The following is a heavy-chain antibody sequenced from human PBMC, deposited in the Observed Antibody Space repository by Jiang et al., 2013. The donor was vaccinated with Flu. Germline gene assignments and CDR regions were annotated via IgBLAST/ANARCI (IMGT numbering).Heavy chain of an antibody. CDR1: GGTFSSYA. Sequence: GGTFSSYAISWVRQAPGQGLEWMGRIIPILGIANYAQKFQGRVTITADKSTSTAYMELSSLRSEDTAVYYCARDSYGFSFSMDVWGQGTTVTVSS. V-gene: IGHV1-69*04. J-gene: IGHJ6*02. D-gene: IGHD5-18*01. CDR2: IIPILGIA. CDR3: ARDSYGFSFSMDV.